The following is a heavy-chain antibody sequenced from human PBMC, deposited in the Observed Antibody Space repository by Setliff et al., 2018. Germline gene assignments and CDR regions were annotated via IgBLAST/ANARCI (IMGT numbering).Heavy chain of an antibody. Sequence: SETLSLTCSVSGASISTTYYYWDWIRQSPEKGLEWIGTISQNGITYYNPSGKSRVTISVDKSKNQFSLSLRSVTAADTAVYYCARGGTYRYFDYWGQGALVTVSS. J-gene: IGHJ4*02. CDR2: ISQNGIT. V-gene: IGHV4-39*07. CDR1: GASISTTYYY. CDR3: ARGGTYRYFDY.